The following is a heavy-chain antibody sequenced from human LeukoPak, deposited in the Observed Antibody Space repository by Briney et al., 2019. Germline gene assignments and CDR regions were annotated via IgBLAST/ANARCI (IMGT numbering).Heavy chain of an antibody. CDR3: TTIRPGY. J-gene: IGHJ4*02. V-gene: IGHV3-74*01. CDR1: GFTFSSYW. Sequence: GGSLRLSCAASGFTFSSYWIHWVRQVPGKGLEWVSRIKDGGTTTDYADSVKGRSTISRDDAKNTLYLQMNSLRAEDTAVYYCTTIRPGYWGQGTLVTVSP. CDR2: IKDGGTTT. D-gene: IGHD5-12*01.